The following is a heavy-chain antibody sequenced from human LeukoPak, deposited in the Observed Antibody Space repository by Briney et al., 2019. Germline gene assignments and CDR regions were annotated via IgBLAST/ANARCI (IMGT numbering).Heavy chain of an antibody. CDR3: ARLDDSSGYEFDY. CDR2: IYPGDSDT. V-gene: IGHV5-51*01. CDR1: GYSFTSYW. D-gene: IGHD3-22*01. Sequence: GESLQNSCKGSGYSFTSYWIGWVRQLPGKGLEWMGIIYPGDSDTRYSPSFQGQVTISADKSISTAYLQWSSLKASDTAMYYCARLDDSSGYEFDYWGQGTLVTVSS. J-gene: IGHJ4*02.